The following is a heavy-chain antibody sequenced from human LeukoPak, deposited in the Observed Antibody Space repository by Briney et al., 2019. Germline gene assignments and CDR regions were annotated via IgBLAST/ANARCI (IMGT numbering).Heavy chain of an antibody. V-gene: IGHV1-8*03. CDR2: MNPNSGNT. Sequence: GASVKVSCKASGYTFTSYDINWVRQATGQGLEWMGWMNPNSGNTGYAQKFQGRVTITRNTSISTAYMELSSLRSEDTAVYFCARDRAVCGGGCCCPSKYLHHWARGPLFTVS. CDR1: GYTFTSYD. D-gene: IGHD2-21*01. J-gene: IGHJ1*01. CDR3: ARDRAVCGGGCCCPSKYLHH.